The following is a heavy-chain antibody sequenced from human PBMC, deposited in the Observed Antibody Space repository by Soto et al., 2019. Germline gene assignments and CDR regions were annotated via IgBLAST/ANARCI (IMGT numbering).Heavy chain of an antibody. D-gene: IGHD6-6*01. CDR1: GFTFSNYR. CDR3: ARVHLVRTSSYYCGMDV. J-gene: IGHJ6*02. CDR2: ISGSGKDT. Sequence: EVQLVESGGGLVKPGGSLTLSCATSGFTFSNYRMNWVRQAPGKGLEWVASISGSGKDTFYRDSVKGRFTISRDNAESSLVLQMNSLTVDDTAVYHCARVHLVRTSSYYCGMDVWGPGTTVTVSS. V-gene: IGHV3-21*06.